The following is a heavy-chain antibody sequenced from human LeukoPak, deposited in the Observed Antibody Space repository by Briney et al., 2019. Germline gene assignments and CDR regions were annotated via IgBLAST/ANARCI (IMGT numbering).Heavy chain of an antibody. J-gene: IGHJ6*02. Sequence: GGSLRLSCAASGFTFSSYSMNWVRQAPGKGLEWVSSISSDSGLIFYADSVKGRFTISRDNSKSTLYLQMNSLRAEDTAVYYCAKGLKPGYCSSTSCYHYYYYGMDVWGQGTTVTVSS. CDR1: GFTFSSYS. CDR2: ISSDSGLI. D-gene: IGHD2-2*01. CDR3: AKGLKPGYCSSTSCYHYYYYGMDV. V-gene: IGHV3-21*04.